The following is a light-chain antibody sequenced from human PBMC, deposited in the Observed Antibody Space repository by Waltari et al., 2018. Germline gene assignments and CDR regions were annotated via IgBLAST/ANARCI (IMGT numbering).Light chain of an antibody. Sequence: DIQMTQSPSSLSASVGDRVTITCRASQSISSYLNWYQQKPGKAPKLLIYAASSLQSGVPSRFSGSGSGTDFTLTISSLQPEDVALYYCQQYYSTPLTFGGGTKVEIK. CDR1: QSISSY. CDR3: QQYYSTPLT. CDR2: AAS. J-gene: IGKJ4*01. V-gene: IGKV1-39*01.